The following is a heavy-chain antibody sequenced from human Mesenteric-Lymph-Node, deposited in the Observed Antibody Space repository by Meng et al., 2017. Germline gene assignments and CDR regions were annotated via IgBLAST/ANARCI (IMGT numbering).Heavy chain of an antibody. V-gene: IGHV4-34*01. J-gene: IGHJ4*02. CDR3: ARGMDRAKTGY. CDR1: GGSFSGYY. Sequence: SQTRSLTGAVYGGSFSGYYWSWIRQPPGKGLEWIGEINHSGSTNYNPSLKSRVTISVDTSKNQFSLKLSSVTAADTAVYFCARGMDRAKTGYWGQGTLVTVSS. D-gene: IGHD5-18*01. CDR2: INHSGST.